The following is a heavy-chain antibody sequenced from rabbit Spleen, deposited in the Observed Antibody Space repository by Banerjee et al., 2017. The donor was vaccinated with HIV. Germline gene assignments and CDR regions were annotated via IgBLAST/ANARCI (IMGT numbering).Heavy chain of an antibody. CDR2: IVGSASDFT. CDR3: ARDTASSFSSYGMDL. V-gene: IGHV1S40*01. J-gene: IGHJ6*01. D-gene: IGHD6-1*01. Sequence: QSLEESGGDLVKPGASLTLTCTASGFSFSSSYYMCWVRQAPGKGLEWISCIVGSASDFTYSATWAKGRFTCSKTSSTTVTLQMTSLTVADTATYFCARDTASSFSSYGMDLWGQGTLVTVS. CDR1: GFSFSSSYY.